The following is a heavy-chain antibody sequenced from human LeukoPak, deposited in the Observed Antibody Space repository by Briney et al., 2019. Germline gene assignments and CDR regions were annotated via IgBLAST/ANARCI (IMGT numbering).Heavy chain of an antibody. J-gene: IGHJ4*02. CDR1: GFTFSSYA. D-gene: IGHD3-22*01. V-gene: IGHV3-23*01. Sequence: GGPLRLSCAASGFTFSSYAMSWVRQAPRKGLEWVSGISGNGGSTFYADSVKGRFTISRDNSGNTLYLQMNSLRTEDTAVYYCAKVYYDSVGYYSPFDSWGQGTLVTVSS. CDR3: AKVYYDSVGYYSPFDS. CDR2: ISGNGGST.